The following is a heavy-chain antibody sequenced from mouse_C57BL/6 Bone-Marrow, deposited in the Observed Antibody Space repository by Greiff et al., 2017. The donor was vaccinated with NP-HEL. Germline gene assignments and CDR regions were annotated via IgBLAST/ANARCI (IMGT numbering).Heavy chain of an antibody. J-gene: IGHJ3*01. D-gene: IGHD1-1*01. V-gene: IGHV5-6*01. CDR3: ARHWTVGGEAFAY. Sequence: EVKLVESGGDLVKPGGSLKLSCAASGFTFSSYGMSWVRQTPDKRLEWVATISSGGSYTYYPDSVKGRLTISRDNAKNTLYLQMSSLKSEDTAMYYCARHWTVGGEAFAYWGQGTLVTVSA. CDR2: ISSGGSYT. CDR1: GFTFSSYG.